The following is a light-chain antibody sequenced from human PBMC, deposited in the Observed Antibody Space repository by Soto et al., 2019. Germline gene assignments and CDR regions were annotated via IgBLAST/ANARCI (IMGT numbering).Light chain of an antibody. J-gene: IGKJ4*01. CDR2: DAS. CDR3: QHYNSHSAHT. V-gene: IGKV1-5*01. Sequence: DIQMTQSPSTLSASIGDRVTITCRASQTISNWLAWYQQKPGKPPRLLIYDASRSQTGVPSRFSGIGSGTEFTLTITSLPPDDVATYYCQHYNSHSAHTFGGGSKVELK. CDR1: QTISNW.